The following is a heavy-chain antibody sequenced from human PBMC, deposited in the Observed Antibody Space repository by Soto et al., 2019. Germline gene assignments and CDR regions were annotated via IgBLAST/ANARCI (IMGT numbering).Heavy chain of an antibody. V-gene: IGHV4-31*03. J-gene: IGHJ6*02. Sequence: SETLSLTCTFSCGSIISGGYYWSWIRQHPGKGLEWIGYIYYSGSTYYNPSLKSRVTISVDTSKDQFSLKLSSVTAADTAVYYWSKGRVFDFLRGPPPSRMDRRGQRDTVTVS. CDR3: SKGRVFDFLRGPPPSRMDR. CDR2: IYYSGST. CDR1: CGSIISGGYY. D-gene: IGHD3-3*01.